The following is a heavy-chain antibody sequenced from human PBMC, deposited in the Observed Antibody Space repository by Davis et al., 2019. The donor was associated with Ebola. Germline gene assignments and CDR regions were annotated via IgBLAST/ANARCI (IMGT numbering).Heavy chain of an antibody. CDR3: ARSDYRNYYYYYGMDV. J-gene: IGHJ6*02. CDR2: IYPGDSDT. Sequence: GESLKISCKGSGYSFTSYWIGWVRQMPGKGLEWMGIIYPGDSDTRYSPSFQGQVTISADKSISTAYLQWSSLKASDTAMYYCARSDYRNYYYYYGMDVWGQGTTVTVS. CDR1: GYSFTSYW. V-gene: IGHV5-51*01. D-gene: IGHD4-11*01.